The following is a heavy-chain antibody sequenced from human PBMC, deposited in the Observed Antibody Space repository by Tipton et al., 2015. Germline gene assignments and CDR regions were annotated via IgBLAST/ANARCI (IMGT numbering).Heavy chain of an antibody. J-gene: IGHJ4*02. V-gene: IGHV1-46*01. D-gene: IGHD3-10*01. CDR3: ARSENYYGSGSPLDY. CDR2: INPTTGNT. Sequence: QLVQSGPEVKKPGASVKVSCKASGYTFTNYFMHWVRQAPGQRLEWMGLINPTTGNTNYAQKFQGRLTMTTDTSTSTAYMELRSLRSDDTAVYYCARSENYYGSGSPLDYWGQGTLVTVSS. CDR1: GYTFTNYF.